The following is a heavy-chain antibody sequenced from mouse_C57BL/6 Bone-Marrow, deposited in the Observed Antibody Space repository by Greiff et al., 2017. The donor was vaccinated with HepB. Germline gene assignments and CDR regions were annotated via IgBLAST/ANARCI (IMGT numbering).Heavy chain of an antibody. J-gene: IGHJ4*01. Sequence: EVQLQQSGPELVKPGASVKIPCKASGYTFTDYNMDWVKQSHGKSLEWIGDINPNNGGTIYNQKFKGKATLTVDKSSSTAYMELRSLTSEDTAVYYCARWNYYGSFYAMDYWGQGTSVTVSS. CDR2: INPNNGGT. V-gene: IGHV1-18*01. CDR3: ARWNYYGSFYAMDY. D-gene: IGHD1-1*01. CDR1: GYTFTDYN.